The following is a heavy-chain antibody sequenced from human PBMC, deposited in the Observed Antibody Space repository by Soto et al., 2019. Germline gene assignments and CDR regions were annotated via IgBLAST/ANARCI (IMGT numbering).Heavy chain of an antibody. Sequence: SETLSLTCTVSGGSISSSSFYWGWIRQPPGKGLEWIGSIYYSGSTYYNPSLKSRVTISVDTSNNQFSLKLSSVTAADTAVYYCARFRYSSPWFDPWGQGTLVPSPQ. J-gene: IGHJ5*02. CDR3: ARFRYSSPWFDP. CDR2: IYYSGST. V-gene: IGHV4-39*01. CDR1: GGSISSSSFY. D-gene: IGHD6-13*01.